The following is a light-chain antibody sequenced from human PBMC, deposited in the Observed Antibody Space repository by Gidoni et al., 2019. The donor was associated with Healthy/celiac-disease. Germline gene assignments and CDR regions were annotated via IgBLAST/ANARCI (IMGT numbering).Light chain of an antibody. V-gene: IGKV4-1*01. CDR1: QSILYSSNNQNY. Sequence: DIVMTQSPDSLVVSLGERATINCKSSQSILYSSNNQNYLAWYQQKPGQPPKLLIYWASTRESGVPDRFSGSGSGTDFTLTISSLQAEDVAVYYCQQYYSIPLTFGGGTKVEIK. CDR2: WAS. J-gene: IGKJ4*01. CDR3: QQYYSIPLT.